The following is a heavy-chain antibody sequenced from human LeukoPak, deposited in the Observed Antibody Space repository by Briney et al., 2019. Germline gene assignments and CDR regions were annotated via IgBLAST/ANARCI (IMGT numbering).Heavy chain of an antibody. CDR1: GFTFDDYA. J-gene: IGHJ4*02. Sequence: PGGSLRLSCAASGFTFDDYAMHWVRQAPGKGLEWVSGISWNSGSIGYADSVKGRFTISRDNAKNSLYLQMNSLRAEDTALYYCAKDGPIVGATRGWWYWGQGTLVTVSS. D-gene: IGHD1-26*01. V-gene: IGHV3-9*01. CDR3: AKDGPIVGATRGWWY. CDR2: ISWNSGSI.